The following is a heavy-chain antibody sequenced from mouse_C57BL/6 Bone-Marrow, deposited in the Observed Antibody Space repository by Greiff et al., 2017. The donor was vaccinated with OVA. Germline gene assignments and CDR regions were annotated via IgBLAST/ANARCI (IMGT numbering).Heavy chain of an antibody. V-gene: IGHV1-81*01. CDR2: IYPRSGNT. D-gene: IGHD1-1*01. Sequence: QVQLQQSGAELARPGASVKLSCKASGYTFTSYGISWVKQRTGQGLEWIGEIYPRSGNTYYNEKFKGKATLTADKSSSTAYMELRSLTSEDSAVYSCARIGSSYVGFAYWGQGTLVTVSA. J-gene: IGHJ3*01. CDR3: ARIGSSYVGFAY. CDR1: GYTFTSYG.